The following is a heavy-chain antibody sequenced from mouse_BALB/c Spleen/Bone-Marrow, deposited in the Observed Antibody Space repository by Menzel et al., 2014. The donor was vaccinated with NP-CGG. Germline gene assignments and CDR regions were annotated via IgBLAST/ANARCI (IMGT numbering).Heavy chain of an antibody. CDR3: ARYGNGLMDY. V-gene: IGHV14-3*02. CDR1: GFNIKDTY. J-gene: IGHJ4*01. CDR2: IYPANGDT. Sequence: EVKLEESGAELVKPGASVKLSCTASGFNIKDTYMHWVKQRPEQGLEWIGRIYPANGDTKYDPKFQGKATMTADTSSNTAYLQLSSLTSEDTAVYYCARYGNGLMDYWGQGTSVTVSS. D-gene: IGHD2-1*01.